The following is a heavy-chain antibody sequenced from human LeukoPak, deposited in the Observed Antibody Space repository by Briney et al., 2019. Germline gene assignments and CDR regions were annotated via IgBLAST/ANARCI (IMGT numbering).Heavy chain of an antibody. CDR2: IYYSGST. CDR1: GGSISSYY. D-gene: IGHD3-22*01. J-gene: IGHJ3*02. V-gene: IGHV4-59*01. Sequence: SETLSLTCTVSGGSISSYYWSWIRQPPGKGLEWIGYIYYSGSTNYNPSLKSRVTISVDTSKNQFSLKLSSVTAADTAVYYCAREPYYYDSSGSSPFDIWGQGTMATVSS. CDR3: AREPYYYDSSGSSPFDI.